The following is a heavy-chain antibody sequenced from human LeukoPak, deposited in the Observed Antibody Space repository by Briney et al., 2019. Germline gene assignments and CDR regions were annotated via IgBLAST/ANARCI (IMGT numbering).Heavy chain of an antibody. CDR3: ARSEPLTYYYDSSADNQTPYYYGMDV. Sequence: GASVTVSCTASGGTFSSYAISWVRQAPGQGLEWMGGIIPIFGTANYAQKFQGRVTITAHESTSTAYMELSSLRSEDTAVYYCARSEPLTYYYDSSADNQTPYYYGMDVWGQGTTVTVSS. CDR1: GGTFSSYA. CDR2: IIPIFGTA. V-gene: IGHV1-69*13. J-gene: IGHJ6*02. D-gene: IGHD3-22*01.